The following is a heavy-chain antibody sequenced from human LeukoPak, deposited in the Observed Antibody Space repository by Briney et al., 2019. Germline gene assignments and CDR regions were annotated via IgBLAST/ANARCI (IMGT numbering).Heavy chain of an antibody. D-gene: IGHD1-26*01. J-gene: IGHJ2*01. V-gene: IGHV1-2*02. CDR1: GYTFTGYY. Sequence: GASVKVSCKASGYTFTGYYLHWVRQPPAQGLEWMGWINPNSGDTNYAQKSQGRVTMTRDTSISTAYMELSRVRSDERAVYYCARGVGPRYFDLWGRGTLVSVS. CDR3: ARGVGPRYFDL. CDR2: INPNSGDT.